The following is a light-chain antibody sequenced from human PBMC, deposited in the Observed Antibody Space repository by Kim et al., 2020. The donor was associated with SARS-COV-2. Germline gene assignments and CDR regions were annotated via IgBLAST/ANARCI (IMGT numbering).Light chain of an antibody. CDR3: EQYQNWPVT. Sequence: SVSPGERATLSCRAGQSVGTVLAWYQQKPGQAPRLLIYGASTRATGIPARFSGSGSGTEFTLTISSLQSEDFAVYYCEQYQNWPVTFGQGTKLEI. J-gene: IGKJ1*01. V-gene: IGKV3-15*01. CDR1: QSVGTV. CDR2: GAS.